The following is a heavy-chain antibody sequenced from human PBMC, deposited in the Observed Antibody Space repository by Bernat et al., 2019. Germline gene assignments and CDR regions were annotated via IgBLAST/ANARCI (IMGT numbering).Heavy chain of an antibody. CDR3: ARGEGGTCSSTSCYRRDLPDY. Sequence: QVQLVQSGAEVKKPGASVKVSCKASGYTFTSYGISWVRQAPGQGLEWMGWISAYNGNTNYAQKLQGRVTMTTDTSTSTAYMELRSLRYDDTAVYYCARGEGGTCSSTSCYRRDLPDYWGQGTLVTVSS. J-gene: IGHJ4*02. CDR1: GYTFTSYG. CDR2: ISAYNGNT. D-gene: IGHD2-2*02. V-gene: IGHV1-18*01.